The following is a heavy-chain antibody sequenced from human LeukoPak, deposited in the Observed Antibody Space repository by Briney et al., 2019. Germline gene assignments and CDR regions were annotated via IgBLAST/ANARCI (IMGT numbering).Heavy chain of an antibody. CDR1: GGSISTYY. CDR2: IYPTGST. J-gene: IGHJ4*02. CDR3: ARRDSSGWNYFDS. Sequence: PSETLSLTCTVSGGSISTYYWSWIRQPPGKGLELIGYIYPTGSTNYNPSLKSRVTIAVNTSKKQFSLNLSSVTAADTAVYYCARRDSSGWNYFDSWGQGTLVTVSS. V-gene: IGHV4-59*01. D-gene: IGHD6-19*01.